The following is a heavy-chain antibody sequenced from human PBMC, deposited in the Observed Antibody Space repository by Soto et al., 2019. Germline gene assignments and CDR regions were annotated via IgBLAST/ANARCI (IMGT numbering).Heavy chain of an antibody. CDR2: INHSGST. Sequence: QPPWKGLEWIGEINHSGSTNYNPSLKSRVTISVDTSKNQFSLKLSSVTAADTAVYYCARGGNSYGYINYYYYYGMDVWGQGTTVTVS. J-gene: IGHJ6*02. V-gene: IGHV4-34*01. D-gene: IGHD5-18*01. CDR3: ARGGNSYGYINYYYYYGMDV.